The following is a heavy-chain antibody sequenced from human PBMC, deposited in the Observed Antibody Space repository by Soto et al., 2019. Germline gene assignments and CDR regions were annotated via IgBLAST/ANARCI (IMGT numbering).Heavy chain of an antibody. CDR1: GGSFSGYY. J-gene: IGHJ4*02. CDR2: INHSGST. D-gene: IGHD5-18*01. Sequence: SETLSLTCAVYGGSFSGYYWSWIRQPPGKGLEWIGEINHSGSTNYNPSLKSRVTISVDTSKNQFSLKLSSVTAADTAVYYCARGSKAAMVTGDSYFDYWGQGTLVTVSS. CDR3: ARGSKAAMVTGDSYFDY. V-gene: IGHV4-34*01.